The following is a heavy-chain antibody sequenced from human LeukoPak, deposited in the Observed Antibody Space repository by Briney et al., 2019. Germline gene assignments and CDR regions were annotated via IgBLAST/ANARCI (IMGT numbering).Heavy chain of an antibody. D-gene: IGHD6-19*01. Sequence: VSSVKVSCKASGYTFTGYYMHWVRQAPGQGLEWMGWINPNSGGTNYAQKFQGWVTMTRDTSISTAYMELSRLRSDDTAVYYCARGSSGQTFDPWGQGTLVTVSS. CDR1: GYTFTGYY. CDR2: INPNSGGT. V-gene: IGHV1-2*04. J-gene: IGHJ5*02. CDR3: ARGSSGQTFDP.